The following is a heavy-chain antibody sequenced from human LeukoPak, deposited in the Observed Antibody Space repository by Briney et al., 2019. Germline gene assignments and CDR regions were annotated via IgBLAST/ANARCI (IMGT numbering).Heavy chain of an antibody. CDR2: MYSGGST. Sequence: PGGSLRLSCAASGVRVSSNYMSWVRQAPGKGLEWISVMYSGGSTYYADSVKGRFTISRDHSKNTLFLEMTSLRAEDTAMYYCARDLGVSGYFDYWGQGTLVTVSS. CDR3: ARDLGVSGYFDY. D-gene: IGHD3-16*01. J-gene: IGHJ4*02. V-gene: IGHV3-53*01. CDR1: GVRVSSNY.